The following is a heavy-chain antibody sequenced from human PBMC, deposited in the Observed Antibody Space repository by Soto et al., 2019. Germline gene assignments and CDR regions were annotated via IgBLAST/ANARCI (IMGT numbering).Heavy chain of an antibody. J-gene: IGHJ4*02. CDR3: ARGPPLGY. V-gene: IGHV4-30-2*01. CDR1: GGSISSGGYS. CDR2: IYHSGST. Sequence: QLQLQESGSGLVKPSQTLSLTCAVSGGSISSGGYSWSWIRQPPGKGLECIGYIYHSGSTYYSPSRKSRVTMQVDRATHHFSLKLRSVTAAEPAVYYCARGPPLGYWGQGTLVTVSS.